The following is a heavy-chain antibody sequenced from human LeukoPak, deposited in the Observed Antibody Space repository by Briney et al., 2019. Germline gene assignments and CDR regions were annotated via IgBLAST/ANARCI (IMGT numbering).Heavy chain of an antibody. CDR3: VRVFYYYGMDV. V-gene: IGHV3-11*01. CDR1: GFTFSDYY. Sequence: GRSLRLSCAASGFTFSDYYMSWIRQAPGKGLEWASYISSSGSTIYYADSVKGRFTISRDNAKNSLYLQMNSLRAEDTAVYYCVRVFYYYGMDVWGQGTTVTVSS. J-gene: IGHJ6*02. CDR2: ISSSGSTI.